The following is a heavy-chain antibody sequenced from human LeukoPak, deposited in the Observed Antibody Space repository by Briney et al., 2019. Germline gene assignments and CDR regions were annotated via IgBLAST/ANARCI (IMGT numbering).Heavy chain of an antibody. V-gene: IGHV4-4*07. J-gene: IGHJ5*02. D-gene: IGHD1-1*01. CDR1: GYSISSYY. Sequence: SGTLSLTCTVSGYSISSYYWSWIRQPAGKGLEWIGHMYTSGSTNYNPSLKSRVTMSVDTSKNQLSLKVRSATAADTAVYYCARLRVVVGTRGPQWFDPWGQGTLVTVSS. CDR2: MYTSGST. CDR3: ARLRVVVGTRGPQWFDP.